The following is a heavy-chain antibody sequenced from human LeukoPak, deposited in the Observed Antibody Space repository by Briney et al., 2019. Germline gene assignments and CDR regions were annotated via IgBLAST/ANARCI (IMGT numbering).Heavy chain of an antibody. CDR3: ARVRPTYYYDSSGYPSRYSYFDY. CDR1: GFTFSSYA. CDR2: ISGSGGST. V-gene: IGHV3-23*01. D-gene: IGHD3-22*01. Sequence: GGSLRLSCAASGFTFSSYAMSWVRQAPGKGLEWVSAISGSGGSTYYADSVKGRFTISRDNSKNTLYLQMNSLRAEDTAVYYCARVRPTYYYDSSGYPSRYSYFDYWGQGTLVTVSS. J-gene: IGHJ4*02.